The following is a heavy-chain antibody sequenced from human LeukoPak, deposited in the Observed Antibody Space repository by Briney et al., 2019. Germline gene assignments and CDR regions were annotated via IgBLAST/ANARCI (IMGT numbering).Heavy chain of an antibody. V-gene: IGHV1-69*13. J-gene: IGHJ4*02. CDR3: ARDGDSAAAGTWFDY. D-gene: IGHD6-13*01. CDR2: IIPIFGTA. Sequence: ASVKVSCKASGGTFSSYAISWVRQAPGQGLEWMGGIIPIFGTANYAQKFQGRVTITADESTSTAYMELSSLRSDDTAVYYCARDGDSAAAGTWFDYWGQGTLVTVSS. CDR1: GGTFSSYA.